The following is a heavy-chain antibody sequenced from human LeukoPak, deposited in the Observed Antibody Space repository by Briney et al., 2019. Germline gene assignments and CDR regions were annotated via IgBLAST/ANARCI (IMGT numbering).Heavy chain of an antibody. CDR1: GYTFTSYG. V-gene: IGHV1-18*01. CDR3: ASWKQQLWYGGAFDI. CDR2: ISAYNGNT. J-gene: IGHJ3*02. D-gene: IGHD6-13*01. Sequence: ASVKVSCKASGYTFTSYGISWVRQAPGQGLEWMGWISAYNGNTNYAQKLQGRVTMTTDTSTSTAYMELRSLRSDDTAVYYCASWKQQLWYGGAFDIWGQGTMVTVSS.